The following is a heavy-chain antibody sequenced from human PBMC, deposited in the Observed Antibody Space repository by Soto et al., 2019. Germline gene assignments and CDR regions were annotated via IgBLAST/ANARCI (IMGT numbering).Heavy chain of an antibody. CDR2: IGTSTSTV. CDR3: ARDSAYSFDY. V-gene: IGHV3-48*01. D-gene: IGHD2-15*01. CDR1: GFKFSDYS. J-gene: IGHJ4*02. Sequence: EVQLVESGGGLVQPGGSLRLSFTASGFKFSDYSMNWVRQAPGKGLEWASYIGTSTSTVYYAYSVEGRFSISRDNAKNSRYLQLNSLRAEDMDVYYCARDSAYSFDYWGQGILVTVSP.